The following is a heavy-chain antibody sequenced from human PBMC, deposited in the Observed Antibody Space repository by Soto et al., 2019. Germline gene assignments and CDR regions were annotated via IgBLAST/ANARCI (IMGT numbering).Heavy chain of an antibody. CDR2: INAGNGNT. D-gene: IGHD3-16*02. CDR1: GYTFTSYA. V-gene: IGHV1-3*01. Sequence: QVQLVQSGAEVKKPGASVKVSCKASGYTFTSYAMHWVRQAPGQRLEWMGWINAGNGNTKYSQKFQGRVTITRDTSASTAYMELSSLRSEDTAVYYCARDPYDYVWWSYRLYGMDVWGQGTTVTVSS. J-gene: IGHJ6*02. CDR3: ARDPYDYVWWSYRLYGMDV.